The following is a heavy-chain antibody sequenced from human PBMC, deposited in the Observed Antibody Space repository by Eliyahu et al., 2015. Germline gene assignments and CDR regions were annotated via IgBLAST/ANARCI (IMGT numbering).Heavy chain of an antibody. CDR1: GGSISSYY. CDR3: ARVNDYGESWYFDL. Sequence: QVQLQESGPGLVKPSETLSLTCTVSGGSISSYYWSWIRQSPGKGLEWIGYIYYSGSTNYNPSLKSRVTISVDTSKNQFSLKLSSVTAADTAVYYCARVNDYGESWYFDLWGRGTLVTVSS. J-gene: IGHJ2*01. CDR2: IYYSGST. V-gene: IGHV4-59*01. D-gene: IGHD4-17*01.